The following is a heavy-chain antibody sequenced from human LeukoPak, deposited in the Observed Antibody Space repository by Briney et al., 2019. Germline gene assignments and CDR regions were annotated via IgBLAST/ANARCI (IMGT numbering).Heavy chain of an antibody. CDR3: ARVSYYYSSGYSYDP. V-gene: IGHV1-2*06. CDR2: INPNSGGT. J-gene: IGHJ5*02. D-gene: IGHD3-22*01. CDR1: GYTFTGYY. Sequence: ASVKVSCKASGYTFTGYYMHWVRQAPGQGLEWMGRINPNSGGTNYAQKFQGRVTMTRDTSISTAYMELSRLRSDDTAVYYCARVSYYYSSGYSYDPWGQGTLVTVSS.